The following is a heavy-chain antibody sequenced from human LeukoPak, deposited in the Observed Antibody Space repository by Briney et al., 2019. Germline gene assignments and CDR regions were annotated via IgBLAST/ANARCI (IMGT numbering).Heavy chain of an antibody. CDR2: MNPNSGTT. D-gene: IGHD3-10*01. Sequence: ASVKISCKASGYTFTSYDINWVRQATGQGLEWMGWMNPNSGTTGYAQKFQGRVTMTRNTSISTAYMELSSLRSEDTAIYYCARVIYGSGSDIWGQGTMVTVSS. V-gene: IGHV1-8*01. CDR1: GYTFTSYD. J-gene: IGHJ3*02. CDR3: ARVIYGSGSDI.